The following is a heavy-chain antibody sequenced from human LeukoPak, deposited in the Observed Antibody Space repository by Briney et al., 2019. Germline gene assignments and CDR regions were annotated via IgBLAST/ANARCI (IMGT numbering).Heavy chain of an antibody. D-gene: IGHD3-10*01. J-gene: IGHJ5*02. V-gene: IGHV4-31*03. CDR1: GVSISSGGYY. CDR2: IYYSGST. CDR3: ARVEATYYYGSGSSDWFDP. Sequence: SQTLSLTCTVSGVSISSGGYYWSWLRQHPGKGLEWIGYIYYSGSTYYNPSLKSRVTISVDTSKNQFSLKLSSVTAADTAVYYCARVEATYYYGSGSSDWFDPWGQGTLVTVSS.